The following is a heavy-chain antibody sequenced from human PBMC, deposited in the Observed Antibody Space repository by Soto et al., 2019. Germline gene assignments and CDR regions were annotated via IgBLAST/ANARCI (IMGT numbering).Heavy chain of an antibody. CDR1: GFALSTYW. V-gene: IGHV3-74*01. Sequence: PGGSLRLSCAASGFALSTYWMHWVRQVPGKGLVWVSRVDYDGSTTSYADSVKGRFTISRDNAKNTLYLQMSSLTAEDTAMYYCAGVARGAWGVFDHWGQGTLVTVSS. D-gene: IGHD3-16*01. CDR3: AGVARGAWGVFDH. CDR2: VDYDGSTT. J-gene: IGHJ4*02.